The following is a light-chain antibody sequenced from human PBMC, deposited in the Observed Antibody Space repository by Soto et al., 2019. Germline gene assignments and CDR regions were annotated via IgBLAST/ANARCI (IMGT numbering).Light chain of an antibody. V-gene: IGKV3-11*01. CDR1: HSVSSC. CDR2: DAS. J-gene: IGKJ5*01. Sequence: EIVLTQSPATLSLTPGERATLSCRASHSVSSCLAWYQQKPGQAPRLLIYDASNRATGIPARFSGSGSGTDFTLTVSSLEPEDSAVYYCQQRNVWPPVTFGQGRLLE. CDR3: QQRNVWPPVT.